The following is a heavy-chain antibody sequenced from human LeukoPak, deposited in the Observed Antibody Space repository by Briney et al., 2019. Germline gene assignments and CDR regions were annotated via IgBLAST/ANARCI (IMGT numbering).Heavy chain of an antibody. J-gene: IGHJ4*02. V-gene: IGHV3-23*01. Sequence: GGSLRLSCAASGFTFSIYWMCWVRQAPGKGLEWVSAISGSGGSTYYADSVKGRFTISRDNSKNTLYLQMNSLRAEDTAVYYCAKVSRETDYWGQGTLVTVSS. CDR1: GFTFSIYW. D-gene: IGHD3-3*02. CDR3: AKVSRETDY. CDR2: ISGSGGST.